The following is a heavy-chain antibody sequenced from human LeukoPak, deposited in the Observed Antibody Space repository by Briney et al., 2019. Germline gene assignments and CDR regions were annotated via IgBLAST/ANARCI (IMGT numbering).Heavy chain of an antibody. CDR1: GGSFSGYY. CDR2: INHSGST. V-gene: IGHV4-34*01. Sequence: SETLSLTCAVYGGSFSGYYWSWIRQPPGKGLEWIGEINHSGSTNYNPSLKSRVTISVDTSKNQFSLKLSSVTAADTAVYYCATRTGKYSSGWYVYDYWGQGTLVTVSS. J-gene: IGHJ4*02. CDR3: ATRTGKYSSGWYVYDY. D-gene: IGHD6-19*01.